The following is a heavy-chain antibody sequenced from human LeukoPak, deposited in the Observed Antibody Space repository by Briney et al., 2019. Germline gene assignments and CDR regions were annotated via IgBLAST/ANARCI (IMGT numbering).Heavy chain of an antibody. CDR2: ISAYNGDT. CDR3: ARNAFNTPSENYFDF. J-gene: IGHJ4*02. Sequence: GASVKVSCKASAYNFISYGISWVRLVPGQGLEWMGWISAYNGDTNYAQSFQGRVTMTTDTSTSTAYMKLRSLKSDDTAVYYCARNAFNTPSENYFDFWGRGTLVTVSS. D-gene: IGHD3-3*02. CDR1: AYNFISYG. V-gene: IGHV1-18*01.